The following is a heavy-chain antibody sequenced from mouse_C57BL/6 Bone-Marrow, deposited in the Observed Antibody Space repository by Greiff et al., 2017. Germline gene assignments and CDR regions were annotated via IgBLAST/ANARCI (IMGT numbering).Heavy chain of an antibody. CDR1: GFNIKDDY. Sequence: VQLQQSGAELVRPGASVKLSCTASGFNIKDDYMHWVKQRPEQGLEWIGWIDPENGDTEYASKFQGKATITADTSSNTAYLQLSSLTSEDTAIYYCARFLDGYYEYFDVWGTGTTVTVSS. V-gene: IGHV14-4*01. CDR2: IDPENGDT. D-gene: IGHD2-3*01. CDR3: ARFLDGYYEYFDV. J-gene: IGHJ1*03.